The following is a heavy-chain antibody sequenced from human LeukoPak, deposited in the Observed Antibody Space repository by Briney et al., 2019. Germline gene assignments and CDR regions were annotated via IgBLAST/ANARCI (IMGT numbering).Heavy chain of an antibody. CDR2: ICGDGSCT. CDR1: GFTFSNYA. Sequence: PGGSLRLSCAASGFTFSNYAMTWVRQAPGKGPEWVSTICGDGSCTDHADSVKGRFTISRDNSKNTLYLQMNSLRAEDTAVYYCARVGYYDSSGENWFDPWGQGTLVTVSS. J-gene: IGHJ5*02. D-gene: IGHD3-22*01. V-gene: IGHV3-23*01. CDR3: ARVGYYDSSGENWFDP.